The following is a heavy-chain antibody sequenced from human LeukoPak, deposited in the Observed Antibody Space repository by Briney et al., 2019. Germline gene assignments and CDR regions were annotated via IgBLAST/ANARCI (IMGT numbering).Heavy chain of an antibody. J-gene: IGHJ4*02. CDR2: ISSSSSTI. CDR3: ARDLRGEWERLPGDFDY. CDR1: GFTFSSYS. V-gene: IGHV3-48*01. D-gene: IGHD1-26*01. Sequence: GGSLRLSCAASGFTFSSYSMNWVRQAPGKGLEWVSYISSSSSTIYHADSVKGRFTISRDNAKNSLYLQMNSLRAEDTAVYYCARDLRGEWERLPGDFDYWGQGTMVTVSS.